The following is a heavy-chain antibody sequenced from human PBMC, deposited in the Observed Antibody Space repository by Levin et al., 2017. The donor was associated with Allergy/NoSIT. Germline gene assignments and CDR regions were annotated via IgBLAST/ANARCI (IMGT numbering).Heavy chain of an antibody. CDR1: GYRFTTYL. V-gene: IGHV5-51*01. Sequence: GESLKISCKGSGYRFTTYLIAWVRQMPGKGLEWMGIISPDDSDTRYSPSFQGQVTISADKSTSTAYLQWNSLKASDTAMYYCARRALNTQSFDYWGQGTLVTVSS. D-gene: IGHD2-2*02. CDR2: ISPDDSDT. J-gene: IGHJ4*02. CDR3: ARRALNTQSFDY.